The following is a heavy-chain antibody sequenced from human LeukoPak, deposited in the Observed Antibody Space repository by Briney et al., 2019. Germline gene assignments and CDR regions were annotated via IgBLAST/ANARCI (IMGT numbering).Heavy chain of an antibody. CDR3: ARDLQDSGWYDY. CDR2: IYYSGST. V-gene: IGHV4-39*07. CDR1: GGSISSSSYY. D-gene: IGHD6-19*01. Sequence: PSETLSLTCTVSGGSISSSSYYWGWIRQPPGKGLEWIGSIYYSGSTYYNPSLKSRVTISVDTSKNQFSLKLSSVTAADTAVYYCARDLQDSGWYDYWGQGTLVTVSS. J-gene: IGHJ4*02.